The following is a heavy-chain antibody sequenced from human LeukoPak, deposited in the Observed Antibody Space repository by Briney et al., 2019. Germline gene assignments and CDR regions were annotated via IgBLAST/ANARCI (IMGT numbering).Heavy chain of an antibody. CDR1: GGSISSYY. J-gene: IGHJ5*02. D-gene: IGHD3-10*01. CDR2: IYYSGST. V-gene: IGHV4-59*01. CDR3: ARGVRELEPFDP. Sequence: SETLSLTCTASGGSISSYYWSWIRQPPGKGLEWIGYIYYSGSTNYNPSLKSRVTISVDTSKNQFSLKLSSVTAADTAVYYCARGVRELEPFDPWGQGTLVTVSS.